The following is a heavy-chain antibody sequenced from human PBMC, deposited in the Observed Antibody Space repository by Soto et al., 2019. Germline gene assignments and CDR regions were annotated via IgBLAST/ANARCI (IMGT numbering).Heavy chain of an antibody. Sequence: QVQLVQSGAEEKKPGASVTVSCKASGYTFTGYAMHWVRQAPGQRLEWMGWINAGNGNTKYSQKFQGRVTITRDTSASTAYMDLSGLRSEDTAVYYCARAVAVPADFDYWGQGTLVTFSS. J-gene: IGHJ4*02. D-gene: IGHD6-19*01. CDR3: ARAVAVPADFDY. CDR1: GYTFTGYA. CDR2: INAGNGNT. V-gene: IGHV1-3*05.